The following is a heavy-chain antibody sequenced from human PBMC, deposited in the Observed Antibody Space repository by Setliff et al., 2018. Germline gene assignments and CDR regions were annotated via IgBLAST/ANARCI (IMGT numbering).Heavy chain of an antibody. J-gene: IGHJ4*02. D-gene: IGHD6-19*01. V-gene: IGHV4-59*01. Sequence: PSETLSLTCTVSGGSISGYYWSWIRQSPGKGLEWIGYIYYSETTNYSPSLKSRVTMSVDTSKNQFSLKVISVTPADTAVYYCTTGPQIAVAGYEAYFDYWGQGTLVTVSS. CDR1: GGSISGYY. CDR3: TTGPQIAVAGYEAYFDY. CDR2: IYYSETT.